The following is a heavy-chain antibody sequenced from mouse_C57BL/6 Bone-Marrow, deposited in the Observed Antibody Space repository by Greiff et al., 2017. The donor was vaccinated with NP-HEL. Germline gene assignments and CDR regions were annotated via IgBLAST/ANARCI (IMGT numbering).Heavy chain of an antibody. CDR2: ISPGDGDT. CDR1: GYAFSSYW. D-gene: IGHD1-1*01. CDR3: ARGDYGRSRFGYAMDY. Sequence: QVQLQQSGAELVKPGASVKISCKASGYAFSSYWMNWVKERPGTGLEWIGQISPGDGDTKYNGKFKGKATLTADKSSSTAYMQVSSLTSEDSAVYFCARGDYGRSRFGYAMDYWCQGTSVTVSS. V-gene: IGHV1-80*01. J-gene: IGHJ4*01.